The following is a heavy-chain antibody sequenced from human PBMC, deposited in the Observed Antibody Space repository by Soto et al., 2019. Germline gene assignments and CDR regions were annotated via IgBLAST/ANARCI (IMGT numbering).Heavy chain of an antibody. D-gene: IGHD6-6*01. Sequence: SETLSLTCAVHGGSFSGYYWSWIRQPPGKGLERIGEINHSGSTNYNPSLKSRVTISVDTSKNQFSLKLSSVTAADTAVYYCARVDRRHPPRIAARPNYYYYGMDVWGQGTTVTVSS. CDR2: INHSGST. V-gene: IGHV4-34*01. CDR3: ARVDRRHPPRIAARPNYYYYGMDV. CDR1: GGSFSGYY. J-gene: IGHJ6*02.